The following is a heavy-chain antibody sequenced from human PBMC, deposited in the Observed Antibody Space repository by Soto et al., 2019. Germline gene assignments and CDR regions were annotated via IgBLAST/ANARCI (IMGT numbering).Heavy chain of an antibody. CDR3: ARGSDVLPRGATFFDY. Sequence: QVPLQESGPGLVKPLQTLSLTCTVSGGSISNSDYFWSWIRQSPGKGLECIGYSSSSGNTYYNPSLKSRATLSVDTSNNQFPLKLTALTVEAKAVYYCARGSDVLPRGATFFDYWGQGTLVTVSS. CDR2: SSSSGNT. D-gene: IGHD3-10*01. V-gene: IGHV4-30-4*01. CDR1: GGSISNSDYF. J-gene: IGHJ4*02.